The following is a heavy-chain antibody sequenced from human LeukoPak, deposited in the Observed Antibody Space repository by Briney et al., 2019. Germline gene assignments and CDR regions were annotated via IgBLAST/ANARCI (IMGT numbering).Heavy chain of an antibody. CDR2: ISSSSSYI. V-gene: IGHV3-21*01. Sequence: GGSLRLPCAASGFTFSSYSMNWVRQAPGKGLEWVSSISSSSSYIYYADSVKGRFTISRDNAKNSLYLQMNSLRAEDTAVYYCARVDTMIVPSGMDVWGQGTTVTVSS. J-gene: IGHJ6*02. CDR1: GFTFSSYS. CDR3: ARVDTMIVPSGMDV. D-gene: IGHD3-22*01.